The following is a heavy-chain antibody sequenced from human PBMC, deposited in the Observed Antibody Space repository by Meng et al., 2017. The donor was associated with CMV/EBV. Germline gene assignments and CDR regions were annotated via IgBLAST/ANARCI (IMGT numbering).Heavy chain of an antibody. CDR2: IYSGGST. D-gene: IGHD2-8*02. CDR3: ARDSPTGYYGMDV. Sequence: GGSLRLSCAASGFTVSSNYMSWVRQAPGQGLEWVSVIYSGGSTYYADSVKGRFTISRDNSKNTLYLQRNSLRAEDTAVYYCARDSPTGYYGMDVWGQGTTVTVSS. J-gene: IGHJ6*02. V-gene: IGHV3-53*01. CDR1: GFTVSSNY.